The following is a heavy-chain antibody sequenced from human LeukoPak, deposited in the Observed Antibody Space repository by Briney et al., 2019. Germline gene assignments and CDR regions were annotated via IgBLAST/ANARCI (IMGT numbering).Heavy chain of an antibody. V-gene: IGHV3-21*01. D-gene: IGHD3-16*01. Sequence: GSLRLSCVASGFSFSSYNMNWVRQAPGKGLEWVSSISRSASNIYYADSVKGRFTISRDNAKNSFYLQMNSLRAEDTAVFYCARDPEGFGATYFDYWGQGTLVTVSS. CDR1: GFSFSSYN. CDR2: ISRSASNI. CDR3: ARDPEGFGATYFDY. J-gene: IGHJ4*02.